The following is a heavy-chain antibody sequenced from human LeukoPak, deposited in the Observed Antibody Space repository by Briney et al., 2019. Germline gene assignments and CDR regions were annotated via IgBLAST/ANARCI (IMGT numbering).Heavy chain of an antibody. J-gene: IGHJ4*02. CDR3: AGERGEEYSSGWYKTNYFYN. CDR1: GGSFSGYY. Sequence: SETLSLTCAVYGGSFSGYYWSWIRQPPGKGLEWIASGDYSGGTYYNPSLESRVAISADMSKNQISLKLTSVTGADTAVYYCAGERGEEYSSGWYKTNYFYNWGQGIRVTVSS. D-gene: IGHD6-19*01. CDR2: GDYSGGT. V-gene: IGHV4-34*01.